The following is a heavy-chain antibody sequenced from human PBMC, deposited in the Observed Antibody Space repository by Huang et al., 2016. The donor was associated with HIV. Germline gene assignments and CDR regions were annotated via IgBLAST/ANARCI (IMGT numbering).Heavy chain of an antibody. CDR2: FDPEDGEP. V-gene: IGHV1-24*01. CDR3: ATGEQTMVTTGNFDL. CDR1: GYTLSDLS. D-gene: IGHD4-17*01. Sequence: QVQVVQSGAEVKKPGASVKVSCKVFGYTLSDLSIHWVRQAPGTGLEWVAGFDPEDGEPFYKQNFQGRVTLTEDTSTDTAYMEVRSLRSDDTAVYYCATGEQTMVTTGNFDLWGRGTLVTVSS. J-gene: IGHJ2*01.